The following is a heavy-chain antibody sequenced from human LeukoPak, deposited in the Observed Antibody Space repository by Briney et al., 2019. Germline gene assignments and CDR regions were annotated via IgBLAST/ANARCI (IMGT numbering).Heavy chain of an antibody. J-gene: IGHJ6*03. Sequence: SETLSLTCTVSGDSISSSNCYWGWIRQPPGKGLEWIGSIYFSGSTNYNPSLKSRVTISVDTSKNQFSLKLSSVTAADTAVYYCARRGVKNSSGWYNYYYMDVWGKGTTVTISS. CDR1: GDSISSSNCY. D-gene: IGHD6-19*01. CDR3: ARRGVKNSSGWYNYYYMDV. CDR2: IYFSGST. V-gene: IGHV4-39*07.